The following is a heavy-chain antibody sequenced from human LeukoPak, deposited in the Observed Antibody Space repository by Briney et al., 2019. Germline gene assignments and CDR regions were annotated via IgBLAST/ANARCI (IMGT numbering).Heavy chain of an antibody. CDR1: GYTFTSYG. V-gene: IGHV1-18*01. CDR3: ATGGGKNYGDYVVYYYYMDV. J-gene: IGHJ6*03. D-gene: IGHD4-17*01. Sequence: ASVKVSCKASGYTFTSYGISWVRQAPGQGLEWMGWISAYNGNTNDAQKIQGRVTITTDTSTSPAYMELRSLRSDDTAVYYGATGGGKNYGDYVVYYYYMDVWGKGTTVTVSS. CDR2: ISAYNGNT.